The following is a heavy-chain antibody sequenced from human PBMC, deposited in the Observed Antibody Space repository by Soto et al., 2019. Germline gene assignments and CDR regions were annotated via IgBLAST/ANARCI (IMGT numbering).Heavy chain of an antibody. Sequence: SLRLSCAASGFTFSSCGMHWVRQAPGKGLEWVAVISYDGSNKYYADSVKGRFTISRDNSKNTLYLQMNSLRAEDTAVYYCAKVLDGASVGFDYWGQGTLVTVSS. V-gene: IGHV3-30*18. D-gene: IGHD1-26*01. J-gene: IGHJ4*02. CDR2: ISYDGSNK. CDR3: AKVLDGASVGFDY. CDR1: GFTFSSCG.